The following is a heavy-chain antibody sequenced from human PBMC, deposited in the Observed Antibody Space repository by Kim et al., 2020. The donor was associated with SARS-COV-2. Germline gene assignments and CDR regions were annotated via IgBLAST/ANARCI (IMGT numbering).Heavy chain of an antibody. CDR2: GNT. D-gene: IGHD1-26*01. Sequence: GNTGYAQKFQGRVTMTRNTSISTAYMELSSLRSEDTAVYYCARGGRYHYWGQGTLVTVSS. J-gene: IGHJ4*02. V-gene: IGHV1-8*01. CDR3: ARGGRYHY.